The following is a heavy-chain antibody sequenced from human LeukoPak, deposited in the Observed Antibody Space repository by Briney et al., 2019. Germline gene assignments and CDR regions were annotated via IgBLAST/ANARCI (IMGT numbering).Heavy chain of an antibody. CDR1: GGSFSGYY. Sequence: SETLSLTCAVYGGSFSGYYWSWIRQPPGKGLEWIGEINHSGSTNYNPSLKSRVTISVDTSKNQFSLKLSSVTAADTAAYYCARGGVVGATRELDYWGQGTLVTVSS. D-gene: IGHD1-26*01. V-gene: IGHV4-34*01. CDR3: ARGGVVGATRELDY. J-gene: IGHJ4*02. CDR2: INHSGST.